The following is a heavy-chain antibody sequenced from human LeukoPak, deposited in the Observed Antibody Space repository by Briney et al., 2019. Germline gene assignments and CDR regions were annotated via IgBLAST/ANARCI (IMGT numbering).Heavy chain of an antibody. CDR3: FTTAFY. Sequence: PGGSLRLSCAASGFTFYSYSMHWVRQAPGKRLEYVSGISSDGTTTYYADSVRGRSTISRDNSKNTLSLQMSSLTSEDTSVYYCFTTAFYWGQGALVTVSS. CDR2: ISSDGTTT. V-gene: IGHV3-64D*09. CDR1: GFTFYSYS. J-gene: IGHJ4*02. D-gene: IGHD5-18*01.